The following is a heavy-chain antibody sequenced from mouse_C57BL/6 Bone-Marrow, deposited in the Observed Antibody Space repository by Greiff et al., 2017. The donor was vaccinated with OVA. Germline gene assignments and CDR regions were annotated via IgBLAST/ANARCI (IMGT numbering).Heavy chain of an antibody. CDR3: ARGGDGYYVDDY. J-gene: IGHJ2*01. D-gene: IGHD2-3*01. Sequence: EVQLQQSGPGLVKPSQSLSLTCSVTGYSITSGYYWNWIRQFPGNKLEWMGYISYDGSNNYNPSLKNRISITRDTSKNQFFLKLNSVTTEDTATYYCARGGDGYYVDDYWGQGTTLTVSS. CDR1: GYSITSGYY. CDR2: ISYDGSN. V-gene: IGHV3-6*01.